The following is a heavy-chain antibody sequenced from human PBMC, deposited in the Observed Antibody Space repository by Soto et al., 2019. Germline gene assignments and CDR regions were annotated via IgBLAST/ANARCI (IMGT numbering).Heavy chain of an antibody. D-gene: IGHD2-8*01. CDR1: GFTFSNYW. J-gene: IGHJ3*01. CDR3: ARGDNHKNGAPFSDAFDV. Sequence: PGGSLRLSCAASGFTFSNYWMSWVRQAPGKGLEWVANIKQDGSQKWYVDSVKGRFTISRDNAKKSLFLQMNSLRVEDTAVYYWARGDNHKNGAPFSDAFDVWGQGKMVTVS. CDR2: IKQDGSQK. V-gene: IGHV3-7*04.